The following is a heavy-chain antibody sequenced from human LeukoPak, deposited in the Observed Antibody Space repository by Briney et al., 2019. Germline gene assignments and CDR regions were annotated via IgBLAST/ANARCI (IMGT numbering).Heavy chain of an antibody. CDR2: MNPNSGNT. V-gene: IGHV1-8*03. J-gene: IGHJ4*02. CDR1: GYTFTSYD. CDR3: ARGQFIAAAGTSPLGY. D-gene: IGHD6-13*01. Sequence: ASVKVSCKASGYTFTSYDINWVRQATGQGLEWMGWMNPNSGNTGYAQKFQGRVTITRNTSISTAYMELSSLRSEDTAVYYCARGQFIAAAGTSPLGYWGQGTLVTVS.